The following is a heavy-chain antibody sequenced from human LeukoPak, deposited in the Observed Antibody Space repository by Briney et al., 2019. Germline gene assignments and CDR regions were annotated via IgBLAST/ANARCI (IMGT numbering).Heavy chain of an antibody. CDR1: GDSISPYN. Sequence: SETLSLTCAVSGDSISPYNWTWIRQHPGKGLEWIGHISYKGTTNYNPSLNSRVSLSVDTSKNQISLNLRSVTAADTAIYYCARVKRGNYGSFNWFDPWGQGTLVTVSS. CDR2: ISYKGTT. J-gene: IGHJ5*02. CDR3: ARVKRGNYGSFNWFDP. D-gene: IGHD4-11*01. V-gene: IGHV4-59*08.